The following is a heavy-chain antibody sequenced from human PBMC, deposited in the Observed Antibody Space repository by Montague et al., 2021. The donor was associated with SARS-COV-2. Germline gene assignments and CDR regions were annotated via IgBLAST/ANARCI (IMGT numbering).Heavy chain of an antibody. V-gene: IGHV4-59*01. CDR2: IYYTGET. J-gene: IGHJ4*02. D-gene: IGHD3-3*01. CDR1: GGSIRCYY. CDR3: ARFWSGYVDK. Sequence: SKTLSLTCSFSGGSIRCYYWSWIRLPPGKPLEWLGYIYYTGETTHNPSLKSRVTISVDTSRSQFSLRLTSVTAADTAVYFCARFWSGYVDKWSQGTLVTVSS.